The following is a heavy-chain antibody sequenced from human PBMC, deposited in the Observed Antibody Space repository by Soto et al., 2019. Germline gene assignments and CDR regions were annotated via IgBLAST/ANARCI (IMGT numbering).Heavy chain of an antibody. CDR3: EREGDYDFWSGYYPYTWFDP. Sequence: ASVKVSCKASGYTFTSYGISWVRQAPGQGLEWMGWISAYNGNTNYAQTLQGRVTMTTDTSTSTAYMELRSLRSDDTAVYYCEREGDYDFWSGYYPYTWFDPWGEGTVVTVSS. V-gene: IGHV1-18*01. CDR2: ISAYNGNT. J-gene: IGHJ5*02. CDR1: GYTFTSYG. D-gene: IGHD3-3*01.